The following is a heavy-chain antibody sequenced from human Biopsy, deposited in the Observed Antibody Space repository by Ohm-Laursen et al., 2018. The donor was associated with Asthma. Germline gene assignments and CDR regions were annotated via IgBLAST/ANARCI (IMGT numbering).Heavy chain of an antibody. D-gene: IGHD3-16*01. CDR3: ARDFSRAIMIGGGREHYFDF. J-gene: IGHJ4*02. V-gene: IGHV3-33*01. CDR2: VGSDESYT. CDR1: GFTFMTYG. Sequence: LSLTYAASGFTFMTYGMHCVRQVPGKWLEWVATVGSDESYTDHADSVKGRFTISRDNSKNTLHLQMNSLSPEDTAVYYCARDFSRAIMIGGGREHYFDFWGQGTLVTVSS.